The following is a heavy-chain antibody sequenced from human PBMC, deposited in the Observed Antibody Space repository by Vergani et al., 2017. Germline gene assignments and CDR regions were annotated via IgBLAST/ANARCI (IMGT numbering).Heavy chain of an antibody. D-gene: IGHD4-23*01. CDR3: ARGGINHYGGLWGFDY. CDR1: GGTFSSYA. CDR2: IIPIFGSA. V-gene: IGHV1-69*01. Sequence: QVQLVQSGAEVKKPGSSAKVSCKASGGTFSSYAISWVRQAPGQGLEWMGGIIPIFGSANYAQKFQGRVTITADESTSTAYMELSSLRSEDTAVYYCARGGINHYGGLWGFDYWGQGTLVTVSS. J-gene: IGHJ4*02.